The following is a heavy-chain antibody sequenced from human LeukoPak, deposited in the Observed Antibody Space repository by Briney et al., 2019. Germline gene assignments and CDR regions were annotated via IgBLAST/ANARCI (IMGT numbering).Heavy chain of an antibody. CDR3: AVNNKTVTLDY. V-gene: IGHV4-34*01. D-gene: IGHD4-17*01. J-gene: IGHJ4*02. CDR1: GGSFSGYY. CDR2: INHSGST. Sequence: PGETLCLTCAVYGGSFSGYYWSWIRQPPGKGREWIGEINHSGSTKYNPSLKRRVTISVDTTKHQLSLKLSSVTAADTAVYYCAVNNKTVTLDYWGQGTLVTVSS.